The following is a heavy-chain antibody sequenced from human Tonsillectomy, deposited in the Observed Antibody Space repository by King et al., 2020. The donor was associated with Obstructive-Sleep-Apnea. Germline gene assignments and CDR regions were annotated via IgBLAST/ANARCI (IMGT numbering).Heavy chain of an antibody. CDR1: GFSFSTFW. CDR3: GRDWGDS. D-gene: IGHD3-16*01. J-gene: IGHJ4*02. CDR2: IKGDGSEK. V-gene: IGHV3-7*01. Sequence: GQLVQSGGGLVQPGGSLRLSCAASGFSFSTFWMSWVRLAPGRGPELVAYIKGDGSEKYYVDSVRGRFTISRDNAKNSLYLQMNSLRVEDTAVYYCGRDWGDSWGQGILVTVSS.